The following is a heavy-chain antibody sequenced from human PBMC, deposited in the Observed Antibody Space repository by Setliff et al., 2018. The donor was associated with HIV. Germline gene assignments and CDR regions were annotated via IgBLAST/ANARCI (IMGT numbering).Heavy chain of an antibody. CDR2: INHRGST. CDR3: AREGDYNWFDP. CDR1: SGSFSGYR. Sequence: SETLSLTCAVYSGSFSGYRWTWIRQPPGKGLEWIGEINHRGSTTYNPSLRSRVTISVDTSKNQFSLKVNSVTAADTAVYYCAREGDYNWFDPWGQGILVTVSS. J-gene: IGHJ5*02. V-gene: IGHV4-34*01.